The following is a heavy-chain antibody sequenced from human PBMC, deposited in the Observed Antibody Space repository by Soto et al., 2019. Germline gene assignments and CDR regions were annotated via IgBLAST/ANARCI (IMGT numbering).Heavy chain of an antibody. J-gene: IGHJ6*02. V-gene: IGHV1-2*04. CDR2: INPNSGGT. CDR3: AREYCTNGVCHYGMDV. D-gene: IGHD2-8*01. Sequence: ASVKVSCKASGYTFTGYYMHWVRQAPGQGLEWMGWINPNSGGTNYAQKFQGWVTMTRDTSISTAYMELSRLRSDDTAVYYCAREYCTNGVCHYGMDVWGQGTTVTVSS. CDR1: GYTFTGYY.